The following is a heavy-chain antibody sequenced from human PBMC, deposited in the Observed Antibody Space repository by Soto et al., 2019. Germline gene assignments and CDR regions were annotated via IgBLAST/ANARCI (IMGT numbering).Heavy chain of an antibody. Sequence: EVQLVESGGGLVKPGGSLRLSCAASGFTFSSYSMNWVRQVPGKGLEWVSSITSSGHYIYYADSVKGRFTISRDNAKNSLYLQMTSLRVEDTAIYYCARAVRPWGQGTLVTVSS. V-gene: IGHV3-21*01. CDR1: GFTFSSYS. CDR2: ITSSGHYI. J-gene: IGHJ5*02. CDR3: ARAVRP.